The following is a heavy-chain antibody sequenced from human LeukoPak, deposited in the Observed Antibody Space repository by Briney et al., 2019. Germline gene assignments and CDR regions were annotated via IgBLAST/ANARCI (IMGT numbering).Heavy chain of an antibody. J-gene: IGHJ6*02. CDR3: ATLGYCGSTSCYYYYYGMDV. CDR2: INPNSGGT. CDR1: GYTFTGYY. V-gene: IGHV1-2*02. D-gene: IGHD2-2*01. Sequence: ASVKVSCKASGYTFTGYYMHWVRQAPGQGLEWMGWINPNSGGTNYAQKFQGRVTMTRDTSISTAYMELSRLRSDDTAVYYCATLGYCGSTSCYYYYYGMDVWGQGTTVTVSS.